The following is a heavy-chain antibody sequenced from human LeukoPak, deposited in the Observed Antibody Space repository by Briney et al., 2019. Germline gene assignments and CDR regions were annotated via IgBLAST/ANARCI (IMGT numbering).Heavy chain of an antibody. J-gene: IGHJ4*02. CDR3: ASTMVRGVAWGYFDY. CDR2: IDYSGST. D-gene: IGHD3-10*01. Sequence: SETLSLTCTVSGGSISSSSYYWGWIRLPPGKGLEWIGGIDYSGSTYYNPSLKSRVTISVDTSKNQFSLKLSSVTAADTAVYYCASTMVRGVAWGYFDYWGQGTLVTVSS. V-gene: IGHV4-39*07. CDR1: GGSISSSSYY.